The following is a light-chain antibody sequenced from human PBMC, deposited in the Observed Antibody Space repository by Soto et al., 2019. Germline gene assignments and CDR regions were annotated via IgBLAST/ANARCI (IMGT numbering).Light chain of an antibody. CDR3: QQAYTTPEIT. CDR2: AAS. V-gene: IGKV1-9*01. CDR1: QDISDY. Sequence: DIQLTQSPSFLSASVGDRVTITCRASQDISDYLAWYQQRPGKAPKLLIYAASTLQSGVPSRFSGSGSGTEFTLTISSLQPEDFAIYYCQQAYTTPEITFGQGTRLEIK. J-gene: IGKJ5*01.